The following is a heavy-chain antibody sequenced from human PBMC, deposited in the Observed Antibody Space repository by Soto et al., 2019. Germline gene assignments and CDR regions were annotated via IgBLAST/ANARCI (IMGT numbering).Heavy chain of an antibody. J-gene: IGHJ4*02. Sequence: PSETLSLTCTVSGGSVSSGSYYWSWIRQPPGKGLEWIGYIYYSGSTNYNPSLRSRVTISVDTSKNQFSLKLSSVTAADTAVYYCARVRRLEPLSAFDHWGQGTLVTVSS. CDR2: IYYSGST. CDR1: GGSVSSGSYY. D-gene: IGHD1-1*01. V-gene: IGHV4-61*01. CDR3: ARVRRLEPLSAFDH.